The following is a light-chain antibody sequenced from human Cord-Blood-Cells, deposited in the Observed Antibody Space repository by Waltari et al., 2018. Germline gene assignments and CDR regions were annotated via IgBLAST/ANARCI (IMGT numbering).Light chain of an antibody. Sequence: QSALTQPASVSGSPGQSITISCTGTSSDVGGYNYVSWYQQHPSKAPKLMIYDVSNRPAGVSKRFSVSTSGNTASLTISGLQAEDEADYYCSSYTSSSTVVFGGGTKLTVL. CDR3: SSYTSSSTVV. V-gene: IGLV2-14*01. J-gene: IGLJ2*01. CDR1: SSDVGGYNY. CDR2: DVS.